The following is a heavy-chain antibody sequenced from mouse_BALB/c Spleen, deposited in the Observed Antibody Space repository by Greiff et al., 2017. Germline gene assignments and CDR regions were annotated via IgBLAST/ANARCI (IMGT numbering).Heavy chain of an antibody. CDR1: GYTFTDYA. CDR3: ASSDSSGLDWFAY. CDR2: ISTYYGDA. J-gene: IGHJ3*01. V-gene: IGHV1S137*01. Sequence: QVQLKESGAELVRPGVSVKISCKGSGYTFTDYAMHWVKQSHAKSLEWIGVISTYYGDASYNQKFKGKATMTVDKSSSTAYMELARLTSEDSAIYYCASSDSSGLDWFAYWGQGTLVTVSA. D-gene: IGHD3-2*01.